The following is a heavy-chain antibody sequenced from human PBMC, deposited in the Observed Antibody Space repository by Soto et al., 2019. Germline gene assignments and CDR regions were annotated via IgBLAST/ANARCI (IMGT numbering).Heavy chain of an antibody. CDR2: ISSGGNT. D-gene: IGHD2-15*01. Sequence: QLLESRGGLVQPGGSLRLSCEASGFSFSRNAMSWVRQAPGKGLEWVSSISSGGNTYYADSVKGRFTISRDNSKNTQSLQMTSLGAEDTAVYYCAKLGYCTGGTCYLDYYYGVDVWGQGTTVTVS. CDR3: AKLGYCTGGTCYLDYYYGVDV. J-gene: IGHJ6*02. CDR1: GFSFSRNA. V-gene: IGHV3-23*01.